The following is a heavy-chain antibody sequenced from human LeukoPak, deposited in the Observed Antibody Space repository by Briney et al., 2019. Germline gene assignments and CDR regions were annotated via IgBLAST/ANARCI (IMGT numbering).Heavy chain of an antibody. Sequence: GGSLRLSCAASGFTFSSYEMSWLRQSPGKGLEWVSYISSSGNTIQYAHSVKGRFTISRDSAKNSLYLQTNSLRAEDTAVYYCARGPLHYGDYVDYWGQGTLVTVSS. CDR3: ARGPLHYGDYVDY. D-gene: IGHD4-17*01. CDR1: GFTFSSYE. CDR2: ISSSGNTI. J-gene: IGHJ4*02. V-gene: IGHV3-48*03.